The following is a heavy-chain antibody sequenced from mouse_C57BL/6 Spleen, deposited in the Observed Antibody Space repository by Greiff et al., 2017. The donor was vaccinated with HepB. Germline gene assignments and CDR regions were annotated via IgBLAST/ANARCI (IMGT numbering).Heavy chain of an antibody. CDR3: ARFLEYAMDY. Sequence: ESGPGLVKPSQSLSLTCSVTGYSITSGYYWTWIRQFPGNKLEWRGYISYDGSNNYNPSLKNRISITRDTSKNQLFLKLNSVTTEDTATYYCARFLEYAMDYWGQGTSVTVSS. CDR2: ISYDGSN. V-gene: IGHV3-6*01. CDR1: GYSITSGYY. J-gene: IGHJ4*01.